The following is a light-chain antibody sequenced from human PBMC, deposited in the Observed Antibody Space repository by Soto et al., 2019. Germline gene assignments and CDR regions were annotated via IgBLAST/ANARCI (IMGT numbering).Light chain of an antibody. CDR3: QHYNSYPWT. V-gene: IGKV1-5*03. CDR2: KAS. Sequence: IQMTQSPSTLSASLGDRVTITCRACQSITSWLAWYQQKPGKAPKLLIHKASSLESGVPSRFSGSGSGTEFTLTISSLQPDDFATYYCQHYNSYPWTFGQGTKVDI. J-gene: IGKJ1*01. CDR1: QSITSW.